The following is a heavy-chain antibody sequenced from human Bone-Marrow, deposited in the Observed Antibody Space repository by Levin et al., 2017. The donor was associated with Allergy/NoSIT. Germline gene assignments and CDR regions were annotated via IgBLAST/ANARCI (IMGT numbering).Heavy chain of an antibody. CDR2: ISSSGSTI. CDR3: ARDGFPGLSYDYIWGSYRPDAFDS. Sequence: GESLKISCAASGFTFSDYYMSWIRQAPGKGLEWVSYISSSGSTIYYADSVKGRFTISRDNAKNSLYLQMNSLRAEDTAVYYCARDGFPGLSYDYIWGSYRPDAFDSWGQGTMVTVSS. V-gene: IGHV3-11*01. CDR1: GFTFSDYY. D-gene: IGHD3-16*02. J-gene: IGHJ3*02.